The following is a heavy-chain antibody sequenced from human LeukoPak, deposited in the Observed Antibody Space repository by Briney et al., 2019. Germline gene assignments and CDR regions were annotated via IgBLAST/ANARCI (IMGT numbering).Heavy chain of an antibody. CDR1: GYTFTSYG. CDR3: ARDFFHGHCNGLTCFLLDY. D-gene: IGHD2-2*03. Sequence: GASVKVSCKASGYTFTSYGITWVRQAPGQGLEWMGWISAHNGNTNYAQKFQGRLTMTTDTSTNTAYMELRSLRPDDTAVYYCARDFFHGHCNGLTCFLLDYWGQGSLVTVSS. J-gene: IGHJ4*02. V-gene: IGHV1-18*01. CDR2: ISAHNGNT.